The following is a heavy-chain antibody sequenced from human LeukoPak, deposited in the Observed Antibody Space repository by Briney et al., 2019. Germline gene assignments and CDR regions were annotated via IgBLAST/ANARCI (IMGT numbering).Heavy chain of an antibody. D-gene: IGHD3-16*01. V-gene: IGHV1-8*03. J-gene: IGHJ4*02. CDR3: ARALGAEVNDY. CDR1: GYTFTRYD. Sequence: ASVKVSCKPSGYTFTRYDINWVRQATGQGLEWMGRMNPNSGNTGYAQKFQGRVTITRNTSIGTAYMQLSSLRSEDAAVYYCARALGAEVNDYWGQGTLVTVSS. CDR2: MNPNSGNT.